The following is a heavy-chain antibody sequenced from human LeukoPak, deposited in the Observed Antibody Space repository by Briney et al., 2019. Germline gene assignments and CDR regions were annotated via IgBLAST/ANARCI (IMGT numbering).Heavy chain of an antibody. Sequence: GGSLRLSCAASGFTFSTYWMTWVRQAPGKGLEWVANIKPTGTETYYVDPVKGRFTISRDNSKTTLYLQMNSLRAEDTAVYYCAKGRDGYNSLDYWGQGTLVTVSS. CDR3: AKGRDGYNSLDY. V-gene: IGHV3-7*03. CDR1: GFTFSTYW. J-gene: IGHJ4*02. D-gene: IGHD5-24*01. CDR2: IKPTGTET.